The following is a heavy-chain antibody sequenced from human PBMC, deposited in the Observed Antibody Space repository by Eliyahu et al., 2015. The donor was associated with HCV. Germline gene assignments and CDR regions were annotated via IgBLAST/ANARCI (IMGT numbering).Heavy chain of an antibody. D-gene: IGHD6-19*01. V-gene: IGHV3-21*01. Sequence: EVQLVESGGGLVKPGGSLRLSCXTSGFTFSSYSLNWVRQAPGKGLEWXSSISASSGYIYYADSVKGRFSISRGNAENLLYLQMDSLRAEDTAVYYCARAAVRGPFEYWGQGTLVTVSS. CDR2: ISASSGYI. CDR3: ARAAVRGPFEY. J-gene: IGHJ4*02. CDR1: GFTFSSYS.